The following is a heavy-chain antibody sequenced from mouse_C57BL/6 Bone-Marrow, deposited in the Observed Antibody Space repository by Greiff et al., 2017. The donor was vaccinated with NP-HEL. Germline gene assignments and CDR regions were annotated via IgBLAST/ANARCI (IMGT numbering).Heavy chain of an antibody. J-gene: IGHJ2*01. D-gene: IGHD1-1*01. V-gene: IGHV14-4*01. CDR3: TTWPFITTVVATVDY. CDR2: IDPENGDT. Sequence: VQLQQSGAELVRPGASVKLSCTASGFNIKDDYMHWVKQRPEQGLEWIGWIDPENGDTEYASKFQGKATITADTYSNTASLQLSRLTSEDTAVYYCTTWPFITTVVATVDYWGQGTTLTVSS. CDR1: GFNIKDDY.